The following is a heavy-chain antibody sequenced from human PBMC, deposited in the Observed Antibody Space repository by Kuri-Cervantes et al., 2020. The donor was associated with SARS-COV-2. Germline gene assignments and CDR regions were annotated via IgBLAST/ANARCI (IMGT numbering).Heavy chain of an antibody. CDR1: GFTFSSYG. J-gene: IGHJ6*02. V-gene: IGHV3-30*18. CDR3: AKPHYSKAYYYYGTDV. D-gene: IGHD4-11*01. Sequence: GESLKISCAASGFTFSSYGMHWVRQAPGKGLEWVAVISYDGSNKYYADSVKGRFTISRDSSKNTLYLQMNSLRAEDTAVYYCAKPHYSKAYYYYGTDVWGQGTTVTVSS. CDR2: ISYDGSNK.